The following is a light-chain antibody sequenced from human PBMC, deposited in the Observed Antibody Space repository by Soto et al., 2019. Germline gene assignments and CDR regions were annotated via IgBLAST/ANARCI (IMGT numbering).Light chain of an antibody. Sequence: DIQMTQSPSSVSASVGDRVTITCRASQGIRSWLAWYQQRPGKAPKLLISAASSLQSAVPSRFSGSGSGTDFTLTISGLQPDDFATYYCQQSDTFPATFGGGTRWRSN. J-gene: IGKJ4*01. CDR1: QGIRSW. CDR3: QQSDTFPAT. CDR2: AAS. V-gene: IGKV1D-12*01.